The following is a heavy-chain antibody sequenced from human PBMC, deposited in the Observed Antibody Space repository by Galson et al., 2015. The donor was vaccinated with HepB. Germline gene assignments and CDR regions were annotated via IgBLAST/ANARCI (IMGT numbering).Heavy chain of an antibody. CDR3: AKDYLESGYSSSWRPFDY. J-gene: IGHJ4*02. V-gene: IGHV3-23*01. CDR1: GFTFSSYA. Sequence: AASGFTFSSYAMSWVRQAPGKGLEWVSAISGSGGSTYYADSVKGRFTISRDNSKNTLYLQMNSLRAEDTAVYYCAKDYLESGYSSSWRPFDYWGQGTLVTVSS. CDR2: ISGSGGST. D-gene: IGHD6-13*01.